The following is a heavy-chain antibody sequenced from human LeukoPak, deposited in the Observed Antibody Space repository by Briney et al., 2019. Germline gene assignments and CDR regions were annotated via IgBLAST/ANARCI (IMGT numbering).Heavy chain of an antibody. J-gene: IGHJ4*02. CDR2: INAYNGNT. CDR3: ARAGSSGWYGGDVY. D-gene: IGHD6-19*01. CDR1: GYTFTSYG. V-gene: IGHV1-18*04. Sequence: GASVKVSCKASGYTFTSYGISWVRQAPGQGHERMGWINAYNGNTNYAQKLQGRVTMTTDTSTSTAYMELRSLRSDDTAVYYCARAGSSGWYGGDVYWGQGTLVTVSS.